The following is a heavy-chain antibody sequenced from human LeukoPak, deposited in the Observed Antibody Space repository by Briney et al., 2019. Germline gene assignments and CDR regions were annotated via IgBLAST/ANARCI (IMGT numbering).Heavy chain of an antibody. V-gene: IGHV4-59*01. CDR3: ARGGNSGYDLHFDY. D-gene: IGHD5-12*01. Sequence: SETLSLTCTVSGGSISIYYWSWIRQPPGKGLEWIGYIYYSGSTNYNPSLKSRVTISVDTSKNQFSLKLSSVTAADTAVYYCARGGNSGYDLHFDYWGQGTLATVSS. CDR2: IYYSGST. J-gene: IGHJ4*02. CDR1: GGSISIYY.